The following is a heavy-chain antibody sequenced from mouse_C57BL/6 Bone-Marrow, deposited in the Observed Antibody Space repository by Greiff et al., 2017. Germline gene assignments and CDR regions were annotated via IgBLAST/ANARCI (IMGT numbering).Heavy chain of an antibody. CDR1: GYSITSDY. D-gene: IGHD1-1*01. V-gene: IGHV3-8*01. Sequence: EVQLVESGPGLAKPSQTLSLTCSVTGYSITSDYWNWLRKFPGNKLEYMGYISYSGSTYYNPSLKSRISITRDTSKNQYYLQLNSVTTEDTATYYCARYDYGSSYFDYWGQGTTLTVSS. CDR3: ARYDYGSSYFDY. CDR2: ISYSGST. J-gene: IGHJ2*01.